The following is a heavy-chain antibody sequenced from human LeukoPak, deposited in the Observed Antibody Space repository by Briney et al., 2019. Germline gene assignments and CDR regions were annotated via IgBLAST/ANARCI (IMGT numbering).Heavy chain of an antibody. CDR1: GYSFTSYW. J-gene: IGHJ4*02. CDR3: ARHKYGSGSYLGAFDI. CDR2: IYPGDSDT. V-gene: IGHV5-51*01. D-gene: IGHD3-10*01. Sequence: GESLKISCKGSGYSFTSYWIGWVRQMPGKGLEWMGIIYPGDSDTRYSPSSQGQVTISADKSISTAYLQWSSLKASDTAMYYCARHKYGSGSYLGAFDIWGQGTLVTVSS.